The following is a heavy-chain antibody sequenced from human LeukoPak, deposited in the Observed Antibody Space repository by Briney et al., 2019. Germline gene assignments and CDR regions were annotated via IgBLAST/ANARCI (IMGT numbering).Heavy chain of an antibody. V-gene: IGHV4-34*01. D-gene: IGHD3-3*01. CDR3: ARSPPRHDFWSGYSMDV. J-gene: IGHJ6*02. CDR2: INHSGST. Sequence: SETLCLTCAVYGGSFSGYYWSWIRQPPGKGLEWIGEINHSGSTSYNPSLQSRVTISVDTSKNQFSLKLTSVTAADTAVYYCARSPPRHDFWSGYSMDVWGQGTTVTVSS. CDR1: GGSFSGYY.